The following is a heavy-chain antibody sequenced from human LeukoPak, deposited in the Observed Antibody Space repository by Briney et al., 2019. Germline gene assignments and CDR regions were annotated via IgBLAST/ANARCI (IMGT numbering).Heavy chain of an antibody. J-gene: IGHJ6*03. CDR3: ARATAMDPLYYYYYYMDV. CDR1: GGSISSGGYY. D-gene: IGHD5-18*01. V-gene: IGHV4-31*03. CDR2: IYYSGST. Sequence: PSETLSLTCTVSGGSISSGGYYWSWIRQHPGKGLEWIGYIYYSGSTYYNPSLKSRVTISVDTSKNQFSLKLSSVTAADTAVYYCARATAMDPLYYYYYYMDVWGKGTTVTVSS.